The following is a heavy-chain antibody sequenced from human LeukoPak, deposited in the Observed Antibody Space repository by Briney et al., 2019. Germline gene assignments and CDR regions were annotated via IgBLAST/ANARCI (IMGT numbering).Heavy chain of an antibody. CDR1: GFTFRSYA. D-gene: IGHD3-22*01. V-gene: IGHV3-23*01. J-gene: IGHJ4*02. Sequence: PGGSLRLSCAASGFTFRSYAMSWVRQAPGKGLEWVSAISGSGGSTYYADSVKGRFTISRDNSKNTLYLQMNSLRAEDTAVYYCAKGSYYDSSGYPLYVDYWGQGTLVTVSS. CDR3: AKGSYYDSSGYPLYVDY. CDR2: ISGSGGST.